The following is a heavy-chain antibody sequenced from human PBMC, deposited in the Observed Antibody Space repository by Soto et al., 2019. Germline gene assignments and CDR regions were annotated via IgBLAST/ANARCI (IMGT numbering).Heavy chain of an antibody. CDR2: LNVGNGNT. Sequence: QVHLVQSGAEVREPGASVKVSCTASGYTFTSYPLHCVRQAPGQRLEWMGRLNVGNGNTDYSQNFQGRVTFTRDTFASTAYLELSSLTSEDTAVYYCAREGEVCGGRCWTYSWCDPWGQGTLVSVSS. CDR3: AREGEVCGGRCWTYSWCDP. V-gene: IGHV1-3*01. D-gene: IGHD2-15*01. CDR1: GYTFTSYP. J-gene: IGHJ5*02.